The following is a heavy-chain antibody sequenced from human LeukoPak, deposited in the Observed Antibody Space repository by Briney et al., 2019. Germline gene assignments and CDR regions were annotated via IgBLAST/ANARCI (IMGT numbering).Heavy chain of an antibody. CDR3: ARGIAVADKGLDYFDY. Sequence: GGSLRLSCAASGFTFSSYGMHWVRQAPGKGLEWVAVISYDGSNKYYADSVKGRFTISRDNSKNTLYLQMNSLRAEDTAVYYCARGIAVADKGLDYFDYWGQGTLVTVSS. CDR2: ISYDGSNK. V-gene: IGHV3-30*03. J-gene: IGHJ4*02. CDR1: GFTFSSYG. D-gene: IGHD6-19*01.